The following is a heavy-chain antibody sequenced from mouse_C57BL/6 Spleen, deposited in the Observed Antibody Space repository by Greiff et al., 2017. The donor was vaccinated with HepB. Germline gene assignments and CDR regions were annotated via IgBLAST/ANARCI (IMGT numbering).Heavy chain of an antibody. CDR1: GYAFSSYW. D-gene: IGHD2-4*01. CDR2: IYPGDGDT. CDR3: ARDDYGWYFDV. J-gene: IGHJ1*03. Sequence: QVQLKQSGAELVKPGASVKISCKASGYAFSSYWMNWVKQRPGKGLEWIGQIYPGDGDTNYNGKFKGKATLTADKSSSTAYMQLSSLTSEDSAVYFCARDDYGWYFDVWGTGTTVTVSS. V-gene: IGHV1-80*01.